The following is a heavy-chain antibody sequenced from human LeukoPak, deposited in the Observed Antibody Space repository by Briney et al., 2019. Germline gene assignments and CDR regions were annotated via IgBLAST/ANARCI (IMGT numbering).Heavy chain of an antibody. D-gene: IGHD6-19*01. CDR1: GGSISSTNYY. J-gene: IGHJ4*02. Sequence: AETLSLTCTVSGGSISSTNYYWGWIRQPPGKGLEWIASIYNSWSTYYNPSLKSRVTISVDTSKNQFSLKLSSVTAADTAVYYCARRIIAVTGTVFYYFDSWGQGTRDPVSS. CDR3: ARRIIAVTGTVFYYFDS. V-gene: IGHV4-39*01. CDR2: IYNSWST.